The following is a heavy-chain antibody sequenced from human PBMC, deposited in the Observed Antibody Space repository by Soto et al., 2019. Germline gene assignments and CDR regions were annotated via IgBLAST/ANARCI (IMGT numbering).Heavy chain of an antibody. V-gene: IGHV6-1*01. CDR1: GDSVSSNSAT. Sequence: RTPSPTCAISGDSVSSNSATWNWIRQSPSRGLEWLGRTYYRSMLFSEYALSVKSRITIYPDTSKNQFSLQLNSVTPEDTAIYYCARDTGTQYSFDFWGHVTLVTVSS. CDR2: TYYRSMLFS. D-gene: IGHD4-4*01. J-gene: IGHJ4*01. CDR3: ARDTGTQYSFDF.